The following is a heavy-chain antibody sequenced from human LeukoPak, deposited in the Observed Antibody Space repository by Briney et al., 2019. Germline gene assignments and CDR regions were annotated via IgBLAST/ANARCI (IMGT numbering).Heavy chain of an antibody. Sequence: GGSLRLSCAASGFTFSSYWMSWVRQAPGKGLEWVANIKQDGSEKYYVDSVKGRFTISRDNAKNSLYLQMNSLRAEDTAVYYCARASVGGWYLYYFDYWGQGTLVTVSS. CDR3: ARASVGGWYLYYFDY. CDR2: IKQDGSEK. D-gene: IGHD6-19*01. V-gene: IGHV3-7*01. CDR1: GFTFSSYW. J-gene: IGHJ4*02.